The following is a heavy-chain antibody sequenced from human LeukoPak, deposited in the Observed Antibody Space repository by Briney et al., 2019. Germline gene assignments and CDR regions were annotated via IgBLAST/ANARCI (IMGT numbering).Heavy chain of an antibody. CDR1: GGSISSYY. Sequence: SETLSLTCTVSGGSISSYYWNWIRQPPGKGLEWIGYIYYSGSTNYNPSLKSRVTISVDTSKNQFSLKLSSVTAADTAVYYCAKTYYDILTGYGGPYYMDVWGKGTTVTVSS. CDR2: IYYSGST. D-gene: IGHD3-9*01. J-gene: IGHJ6*03. V-gene: IGHV4-59*01. CDR3: AKTYYDILTGYGGPYYMDV.